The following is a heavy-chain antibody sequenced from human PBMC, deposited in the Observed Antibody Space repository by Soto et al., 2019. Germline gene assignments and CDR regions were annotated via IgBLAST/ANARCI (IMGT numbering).Heavy chain of an antibody. J-gene: IGHJ4*02. CDR3: ARGYYDSSGTIDY. CDR1: GGTFSSYA. CDR2: IIPIFGTA. D-gene: IGHD3-22*01. V-gene: IGHV1-69*13. Sequence: SVKVSCKASGGTFSSYAISWVRQAPGQGLEWMGGIIPIFGTANYAQKFQGRVTITADESTSTAYMELSSLRSEDTAVYYCARGYYDSSGTIDYWGQGTLVTVAS.